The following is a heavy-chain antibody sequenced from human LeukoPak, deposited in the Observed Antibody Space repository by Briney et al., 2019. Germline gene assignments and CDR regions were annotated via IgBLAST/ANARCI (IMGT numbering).Heavy chain of an antibody. CDR1: GFTFSRYA. D-gene: IGHD3-10*01. Sequence: GGSLRLSCAASGFTFSRYAMSWLRQAPGKGREWVSDIRASGDSTYYADSVKGRFTISRDNSKSTLYLYMNSLRAEDTAVYYCAKARSITMVRGSPSGRWGQGTLVTVAS. CDR3: AKARSITMVRGSPSGR. J-gene: IGHJ4*02. CDR2: IRASGDST. V-gene: IGHV3-23*01.